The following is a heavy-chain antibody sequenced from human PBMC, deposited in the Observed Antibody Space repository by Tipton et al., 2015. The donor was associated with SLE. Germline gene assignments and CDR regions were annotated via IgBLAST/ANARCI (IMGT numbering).Heavy chain of an antibody. J-gene: IGHJ6*02. CDR2: SSGYGGTS. V-gene: IGHV3-23*01. CDR1: GFNFYKYA. D-gene: IGHD6-25*01. CDR3: AKPKADYFYYYGTDA. Sequence: SLRLSCAASGFNFYKYAMNWVRQAPGKGLEWVSGSSGYGGTSFYADSVRGRFAVSRDNSKNILFLHMTNLRVEDTAVYFCAKPKADYFYYYGTDAWGQGTTVTVSS.